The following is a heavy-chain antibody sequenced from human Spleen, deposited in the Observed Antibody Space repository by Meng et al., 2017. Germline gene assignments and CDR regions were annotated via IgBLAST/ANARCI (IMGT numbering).Heavy chain of an antibody. V-gene: IGHV4-61*03. CDR3: ARGPTTMAHDFDY. Sequence: VLLRGWGPGLLGSSEPLSLPCTVSGASVSSGPSYWSWIRQPPGKGLEWIGEINHSGSTNYNPSLESRATISVDTSQNNLSLKLSSVTAADSAVYYCARGPTTMAHDFDYWGQGTLVTVSS. J-gene: IGHJ4*02. D-gene: IGHD4-11*01. CDR2: INHSGST. CDR1: GASVSSGPSY.